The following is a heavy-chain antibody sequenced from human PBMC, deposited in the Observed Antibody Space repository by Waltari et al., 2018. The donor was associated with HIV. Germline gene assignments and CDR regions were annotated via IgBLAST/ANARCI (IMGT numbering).Heavy chain of an antibody. J-gene: IGHJ5*02. D-gene: IGHD6-13*01. CDR3: TKDPVTAVGNINWFDP. Sequence: EVQLLESGGGLLQPGGSLRLSCRASGFSFGIFAMNWVRQAPGKGLEWVSGISGSGDNRYYADSVKGRFTISRDNSKNKVFLQMKSLRPEDTAFYYCTKDPVTAVGNINWFDPWGQGTLVTVSS. CDR1: GFSFGIFA. V-gene: IGHV3-23*01. CDR2: ISGSGDNR.